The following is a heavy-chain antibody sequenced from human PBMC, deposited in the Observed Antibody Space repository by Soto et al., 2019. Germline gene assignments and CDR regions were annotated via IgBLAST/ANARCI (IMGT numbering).Heavy chain of an antibody. CDR2: IYYNGST. Sequence: QVQLQESGPGLVKPSETLSLTCTVSGGSISSYYWSWIRQPPGKGLEWIGYIYYNGSTNYNPSLKSRVSISVDTPKNQCSLKLCSVTAVNTAVYYCARRYVSFFDIWGQGTMVTVSS. V-gene: IGHV4-59*08. CDR3: ARRYVSFFDI. J-gene: IGHJ3*02. D-gene: IGHD3-16*01. CDR1: GGSISSYY.